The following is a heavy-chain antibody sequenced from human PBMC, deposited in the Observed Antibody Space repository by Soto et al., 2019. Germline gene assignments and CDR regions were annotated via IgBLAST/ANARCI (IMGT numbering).Heavy chain of an antibody. Sequence: XESLKISCKGSGYSFTSYLVVWVRQMPGKGLEWMGIIYPGDSDTRYSPSFQGQVTISADKSISTAYLQWSSLKASDTAMYYCARHETWGGWFDPWGQGTLVTVSS. D-gene: IGHD2-21*01. V-gene: IGHV5-51*01. J-gene: IGHJ5*02. CDR1: GYSFTSYL. CDR3: ARHETWGGWFDP. CDR2: IYPGDSDT.